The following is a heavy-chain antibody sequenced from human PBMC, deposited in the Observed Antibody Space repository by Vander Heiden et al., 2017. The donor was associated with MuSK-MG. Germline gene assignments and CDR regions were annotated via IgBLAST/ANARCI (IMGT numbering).Heavy chain of an antibody. J-gene: IGHJ4*02. CDR2: ISSDGSDK. Sequence: QVQLMESGGGVVQPGRSLRLSCAASGLTFVTSGIHWVRQAPGKGLEWVALISSDGSDKYYADSVKGRFTISRDNSKNTLYLQMNSLRLEDTAVYYCAKAATEWERLALLDYWGQGTLVTVSS. CDR1: GLTFVTSG. V-gene: IGHV3-30*18. D-gene: IGHD1-26*01. CDR3: AKAATEWERLALLDY.